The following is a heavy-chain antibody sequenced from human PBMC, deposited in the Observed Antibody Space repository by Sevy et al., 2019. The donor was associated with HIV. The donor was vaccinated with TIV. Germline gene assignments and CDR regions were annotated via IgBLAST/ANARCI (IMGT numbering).Heavy chain of an antibody. D-gene: IGHD3-22*01. CDR3: ARDPVTMIVVVTDWYFDL. Sequence: GGSLRLSCAASGFTFSDYYMSWIHQAPGTGLEWVSYISSSGSTIYYADSVKGRFTISRDNAKNSLYLQMNSLRAEDTAVYYCARDPVTMIVVVTDWYFDLWGRCTLVTVSS. J-gene: IGHJ2*01. CDR2: ISSSGSTI. CDR1: GFTFSDYY. V-gene: IGHV3-11*01.